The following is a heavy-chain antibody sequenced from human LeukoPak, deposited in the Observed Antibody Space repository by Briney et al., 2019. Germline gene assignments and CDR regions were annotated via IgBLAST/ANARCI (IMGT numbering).Heavy chain of an antibody. CDR3: AKDVLAGVGKGRYYGSGSYLDY. J-gene: IGHJ4*02. CDR1: GFTFSSYA. Sequence: GRSLRLSCAASGFTFSSYAMHWVRQAPGKGLEWVAVISYDGSNKYYADSVKGRFTMSRDNSKNTLYLQMNSLRAEDTAVYYCAKDVLAGVGKGRYYGSGSYLDYWGQGTLVTVSS. CDR2: ISYDGSNK. V-gene: IGHV3-30*04. D-gene: IGHD3-10*01.